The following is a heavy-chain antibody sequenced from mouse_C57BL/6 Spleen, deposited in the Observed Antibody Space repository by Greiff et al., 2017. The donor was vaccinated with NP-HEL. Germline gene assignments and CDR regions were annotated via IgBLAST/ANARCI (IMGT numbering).Heavy chain of an antibody. CDR1: GYSITSGYD. D-gene: IGHD1-1*01. CDR2: ISYSGST. J-gene: IGHJ1*03. V-gene: IGHV3-1*01. CDR3: ARGTTVVDWYFDV. Sequence: VQLKESGPGMVKPSQSLSLTCTVTGYSITSGYDWHWIRHFPGNKLEWMGYISYSGSTKYNPSLKSRISITHDTSKNHFFLKLNSVTTEDTATYYCARGTTVVDWYFDVWGTGTTVTVSS.